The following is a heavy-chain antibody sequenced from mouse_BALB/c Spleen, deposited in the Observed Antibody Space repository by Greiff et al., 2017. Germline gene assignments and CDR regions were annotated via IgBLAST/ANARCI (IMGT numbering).Heavy chain of an antibody. J-gene: IGHJ4*01. D-gene: IGHD2-12*01. V-gene: IGHV14-3*02. CDR3: ARSLRRGMDY. Sequence: EVQLQQSGAELVKPGASVKLSCTASGFNIKDTYMHWVKQRPEQGLEWIGRIDPANGNTKYDPKFQGKATITADTSSNTAYLQLSSLTSEDTAVYYSARSLRRGMDYWGQGTSVTVSS. CDR1: GFNIKDTY. CDR2: IDPANGNT.